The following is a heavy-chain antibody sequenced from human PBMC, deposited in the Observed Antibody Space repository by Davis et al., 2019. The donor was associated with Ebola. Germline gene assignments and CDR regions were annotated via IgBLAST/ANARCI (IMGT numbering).Heavy chain of an antibody. Sequence: AASVNVSCKASRGTFSSYTISWVRQAPGQGLEWMGRIIPILGIANYAQKFQGRVTITADKSTSTAYMELSSLRSEDTAVYYCAKDTALDAFDIWGQGTMVTVSS. CDR2: IIPILGIA. D-gene: IGHD5-18*01. V-gene: IGHV1-69*02. J-gene: IGHJ3*02. CDR1: RGTFSSYT. CDR3: AKDTALDAFDI.